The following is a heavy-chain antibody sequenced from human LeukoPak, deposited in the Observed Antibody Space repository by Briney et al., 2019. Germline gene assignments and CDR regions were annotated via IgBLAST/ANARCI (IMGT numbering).Heavy chain of an antibody. J-gene: IGHJ5*02. CDR3: ARVRINLGYCSGGSCYGLDP. CDR1: GFTFSDYY. D-gene: IGHD2-15*01. CDR2: ISSSGSTI. Sequence: GGSLRLSCAASGFTFSDYYMSWLRQAPGKGVEGVSYISSSGSTIYYADSVKGRFTISRDNAKNSLYLQMNSLRAEDTAVYYCARVRINLGYCSGGSCYGLDPWGQGTLVTVSS. V-gene: IGHV3-11*01.